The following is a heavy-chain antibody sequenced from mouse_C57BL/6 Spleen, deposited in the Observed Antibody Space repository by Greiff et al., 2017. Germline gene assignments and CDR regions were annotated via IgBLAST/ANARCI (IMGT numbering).Heavy chain of an antibody. CDR3: AKSDGYYPYAMDY. J-gene: IGHJ4*01. CDR2: ILPGSGST. D-gene: IGHD2-3*01. Sequence: VQLQQSGAELMKPGASVKLSCKATGYTFTGYWIEWVKQRPGHGLEWIGEILPGSGSTNYKEKFKGKATFTADTSSNTAYMQLSSLTTEDSASYYCAKSDGYYPYAMDYWGQGTSVTVSS. V-gene: IGHV1-9*01. CDR1: GYTFTGYW.